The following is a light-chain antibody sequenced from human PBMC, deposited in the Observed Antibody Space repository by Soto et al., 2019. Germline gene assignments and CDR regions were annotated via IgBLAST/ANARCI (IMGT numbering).Light chain of an antibody. CDR2: AAS. CDR3: QQSYSTPST. CDR1: QMISSY. V-gene: IGKV1-39*01. Sequence: DITMTQSPSSLSASAGERVTITFRASQMISSYLNWYQQNPGKAPKLLIYAASSLQSGVPARFSGSGSGTDFTLTISSLQPEDFATYYCQQSYSTPSTFGQGTRLEIK. J-gene: IGKJ5*01.